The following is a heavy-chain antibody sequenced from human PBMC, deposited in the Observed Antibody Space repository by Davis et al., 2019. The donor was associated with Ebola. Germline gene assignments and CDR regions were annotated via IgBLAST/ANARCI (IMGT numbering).Heavy chain of an antibody. V-gene: IGHV1-18*01. CDR1: GGTFSSYA. CDR2: ISAYNGNT. Sequence: AASVKVSCKASGGTFSSYAISWVRQAPGQGLEWMGWISAYNGNTNYAQKLQGRVTMTTDPSTSTAYMELRSLRSDDTAVYYCARDGAMVRGVIITQELDYWGQGTLVTVSS. D-gene: IGHD3-10*01. CDR3: ARDGAMVRGVIITQELDY. J-gene: IGHJ4*02.